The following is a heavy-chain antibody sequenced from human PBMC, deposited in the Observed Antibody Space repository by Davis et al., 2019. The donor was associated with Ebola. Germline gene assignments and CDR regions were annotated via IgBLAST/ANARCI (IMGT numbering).Heavy chain of an antibody. V-gene: IGHV4-34*12. Sequence: PSETLSLTCGVTGGSLSGAYWTWIRQSPGKGLEWIGETLHGRDTKYSPSLKGRVTISLDMAKNQVSLTLNSVTAADTATYYCARRPTGIDYWGQGVLVTVSS. CDR2: TLHGRDT. D-gene: IGHD4-11*01. CDR3: ARRPTGIDY. J-gene: IGHJ4*02. CDR1: GGSLSGAY.